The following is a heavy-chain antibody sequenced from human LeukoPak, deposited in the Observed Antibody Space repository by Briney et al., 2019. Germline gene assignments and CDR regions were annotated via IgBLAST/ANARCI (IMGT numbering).Heavy chain of an antibody. CDR3: ARDSLGAGTVGATSGY. D-gene: IGHD1-26*01. Sequence: SSETLSLTCTVSGGSISSSSYYWGWIRQPPGKGLEWIGSIYYSGSTYYNPSLKSRVTISVDTSKNQFSLKLSSVTAADTAVYYCARDSLGAGTVGATSGYWGQGTLVTVSS. CDR2: IYYSGST. J-gene: IGHJ4*02. CDR1: GGSISSSSYY. V-gene: IGHV4-39*02.